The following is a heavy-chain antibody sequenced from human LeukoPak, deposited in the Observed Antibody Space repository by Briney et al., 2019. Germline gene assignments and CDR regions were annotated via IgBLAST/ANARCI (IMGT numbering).Heavy chain of an antibody. Sequence: PGGSLRLSCAASGFTFSNAWMSWVRQAPGKGLELVGRIKSKTDGGTTDYAAPVKGRFTISRDDSKNTLYLQMNSLKTEDTAVYYCTTRGGCSTICYNWGQGTLVTVSS. D-gene: IGHD2-2*01. CDR2: IKSKTDGGTT. J-gene: IGHJ4*02. V-gene: IGHV3-15*01. CDR1: GFTFSNAW. CDR3: TTRGGCSTICYN.